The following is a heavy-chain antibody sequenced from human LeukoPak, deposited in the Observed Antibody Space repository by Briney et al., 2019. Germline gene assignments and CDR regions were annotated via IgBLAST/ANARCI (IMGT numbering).Heavy chain of an antibody. J-gene: IGHJ2*01. D-gene: IGHD4-23*01. CDR3: ARLHDYGGKNFDL. CDR2: MYYSGST. CDR1: GVSISSDY. Sequence: PSETLSLTCSVSGVSISSDYWSWIRQPPGKGLEWIGYMYYSGSTNYNPSFKSRVIISVDTSKNQFSLKVSSVTAADTAVYYCARLHDYGGKNFDLWGRGTLVTVSS. V-gene: IGHV4-59*01.